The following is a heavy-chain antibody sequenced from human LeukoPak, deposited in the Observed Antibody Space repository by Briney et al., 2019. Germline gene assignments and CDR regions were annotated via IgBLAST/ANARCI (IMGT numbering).Heavy chain of an antibody. D-gene: IGHD2-2*01. CDR3: ASRSPALDY. J-gene: IGHJ4*02. CDR2: IWYDGSNK. V-gene: IGHV3-33*01. Sequence: GGSLRLSCAASGFTFSSYGMHWVRQAPGKGLEWVAVIWYDGSNKYYADSVKGRFTISRDNSKNTLYLQMNNLRADDTAVYYCASRSPALDYWGQGTLVTVSS. CDR1: GFTFSSYG.